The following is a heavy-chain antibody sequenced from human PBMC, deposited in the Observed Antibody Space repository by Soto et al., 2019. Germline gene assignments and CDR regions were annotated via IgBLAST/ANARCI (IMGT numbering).Heavy chain of an antibody. Sequence: PSETLSLTCTVSGGSISSSSYYWGWIRQPPGKGLEWIGSIYYSGSTYYNPSLKSRVTISVDTSKNQFSLKLSSVTAADTAVYYCARRNYDSSGYHSPQYGMDVWGQGTTVTVSS. CDR1: GGSISSSSYY. J-gene: IGHJ6*02. V-gene: IGHV4-39*01. CDR2: IYYSGST. D-gene: IGHD3-22*01. CDR3: ARRNYDSSGYHSPQYGMDV.